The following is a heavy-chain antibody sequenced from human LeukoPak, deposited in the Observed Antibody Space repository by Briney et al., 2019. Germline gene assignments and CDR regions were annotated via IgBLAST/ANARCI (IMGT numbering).Heavy chain of an antibody. Sequence: GGSLRLSCAASGFTASTNHLSWVRQAPGKGLEWVSVIYSGGTTYYADSVKGRFTVSRDNSKNTLYLQMNSLRVEDTAVYYCARGRPHGNDYWGQGTLVTVSS. CDR1: GFTASTNH. CDR3: ARGRPHGNDY. CDR2: IYSGGTT. V-gene: IGHV3-53*01. D-gene: IGHD4-23*01. J-gene: IGHJ4*02.